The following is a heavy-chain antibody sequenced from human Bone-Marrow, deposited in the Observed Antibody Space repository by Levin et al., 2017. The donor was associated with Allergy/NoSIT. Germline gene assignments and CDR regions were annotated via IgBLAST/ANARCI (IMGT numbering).Heavy chain of an antibody. CDR1: GGSFSGYE. CDR2: VDHSDYP. CDR3: AREENDYDSSGRFRVAAY. V-gene: IGHV4-34*01. D-gene: IGHD3-22*01. Sequence: SETLSLTCVVYGGSFSGYEWGWIRQSPGRGLEWIGEVDHSDYPKYNPSLKSRVTMSVDTSKNQLSLKLASVTAADTAVYYCAREENDYDSSGRFRVAAYWGQGTWFTVSS. J-gene: IGHJ4*02.